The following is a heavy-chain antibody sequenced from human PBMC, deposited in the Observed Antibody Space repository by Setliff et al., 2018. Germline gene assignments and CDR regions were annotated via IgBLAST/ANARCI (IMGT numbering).Heavy chain of an antibody. CDR3: ARDLGHGGDSDY. CDR1: GYSISSGYI. J-gene: IGHJ4*02. Sequence: PSETLSLTCTVSGYSISSGYIWGWIRQPPGKGLEWVGNIGHTGSINYNPSLKSRLTISRDTSENQVSLKLNSVTATDTAVYYCARDLGHGGDSDYWGQGILVTVS. V-gene: IGHV4-38-2*02. D-gene: IGHD2-21*02. CDR2: IGHTGSI.